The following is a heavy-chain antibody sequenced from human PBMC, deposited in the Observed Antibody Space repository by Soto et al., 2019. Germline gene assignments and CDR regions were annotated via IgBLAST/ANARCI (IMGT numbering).Heavy chain of an antibody. CDR2: ISSSSNTI. CDR3: ARGLGLYCGGDSPISSDP. J-gene: IGHJ5*02. D-gene: IGHD2-21*02. CDR1: GFTFSTYS. V-gene: IGHV3-48*01. Sequence: GGSLRLSCAASGFTFSTYSMNWVRQAPGKGLEWISYISSSSNTIYYADSVKGRFTISRDNAKNSLYLQMNSLRAEDTAVYYCARGLGLYCGGDSPISSDPWGQGPLVTVAS.